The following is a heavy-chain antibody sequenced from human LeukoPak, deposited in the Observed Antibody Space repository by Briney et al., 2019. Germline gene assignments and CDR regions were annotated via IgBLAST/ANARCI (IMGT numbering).Heavy chain of an antibody. V-gene: IGHV4-4*07. Sequence: SETLSLTCTVSGGSISSYYWSWIRQPPGKGLEWIGRIYTSGSTNYNPSLKSRVTMSVDTSKNQFSLKLSSVTAADTAVYYCARDQSGGWYYGMDVWGQGTTVTVSS. CDR2: IYTSGST. CDR3: ARDQSGGWYYGMDV. D-gene: IGHD6-19*01. CDR1: GGSISSYY. J-gene: IGHJ6*02.